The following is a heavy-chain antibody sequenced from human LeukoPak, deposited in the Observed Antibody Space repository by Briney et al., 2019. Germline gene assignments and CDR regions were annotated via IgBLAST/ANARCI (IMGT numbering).Heavy chain of an antibody. J-gene: IGHJ4*02. D-gene: IGHD6-13*01. Sequence: ASVKVSCKASGYTFTGYYMHWVRQAPGQGLEWMGWINPNSGGTNYAQKFQGWVTMTRDTSISTAYMELSRLRSDDTAVYYCARRTAGTSYYFDYWGQGTLVTVSS. CDR1: GYTFTGYY. CDR3: ARRTAGTSYYFDY. V-gene: IGHV1-2*04. CDR2: INPNSGGT.